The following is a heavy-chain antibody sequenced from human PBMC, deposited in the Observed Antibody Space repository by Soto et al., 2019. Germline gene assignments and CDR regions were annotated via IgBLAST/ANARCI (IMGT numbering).Heavy chain of an antibody. CDR2: IIPLFGTT. CDR1: GGTFNTYG. D-gene: IGHD6-19*01. V-gene: IGHV1-69*01. CDR3: ARGGELAGWMPFDS. Sequence: QVHLVQSGAAVKKPGSSVKVSCRASGGTFNTYGFNWVRQAPGQGLEWMGGIIPLFGTTTSAQNFQGRVTITADQATTTAYMEMGGLTSEDTAVYFCARGGELAGWMPFDSRGQGTLVTVSS. J-gene: IGHJ4*02.